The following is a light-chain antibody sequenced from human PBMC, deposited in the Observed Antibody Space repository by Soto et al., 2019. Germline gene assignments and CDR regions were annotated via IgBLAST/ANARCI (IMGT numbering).Light chain of an antibody. CDR1: QSVSSY. CDR3: QKYGTSPWT. CDR2: DAS. J-gene: IGKJ1*01. Sequence: EIVLTQSPATLSLSPGERATLSCRASQSVSSYLAWYQQKPGQAPRLLIYDASNRATGIPARFSGSGSGTDFTLTISSLEPEDFAVYYCQKYGTSPWTFGQGTKVDIK. V-gene: IGKV3-11*01.